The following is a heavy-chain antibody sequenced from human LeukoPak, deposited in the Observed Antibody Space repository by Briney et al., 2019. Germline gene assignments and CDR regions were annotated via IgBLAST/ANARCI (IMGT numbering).Heavy chain of an antibody. D-gene: IGHD2-2*02. Sequence: PGGSLRLSCAASGFTFNAYWMHWVRQAPGKGLVWVSRITSGGSDTTYADSVKGRFTMSRDNAKNTLCLQMNGLRAGDAAVYYCARDAKYTPDYWGQGTLVTVSS. J-gene: IGHJ4*02. CDR1: GFTFNAYW. CDR3: ARDAKYTPDY. V-gene: IGHV3-74*01. CDR2: ITSGGSDT.